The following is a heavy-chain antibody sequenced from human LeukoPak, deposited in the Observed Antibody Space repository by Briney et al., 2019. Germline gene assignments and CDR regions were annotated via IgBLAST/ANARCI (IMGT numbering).Heavy chain of an antibody. Sequence: ASVRVSCKASGYTFTSYYMHWVRQAPGQGLEWMGIINPSGGSTSYAQKFQGRVTMTRDTSTSTVYMELSSLRSEDTAVYYCARDNHQLPHSGDEYFQHWGQGTLVTVSS. CDR1: GYTFTSYY. D-gene: IGHD2-2*01. V-gene: IGHV1-46*01. CDR3: ARDNHQLPHSGDEYFQH. CDR2: INPSGGST. J-gene: IGHJ1*01.